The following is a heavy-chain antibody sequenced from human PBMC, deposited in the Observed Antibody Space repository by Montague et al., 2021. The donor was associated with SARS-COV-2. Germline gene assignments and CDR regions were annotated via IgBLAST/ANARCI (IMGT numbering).Heavy chain of an antibody. D-gene: IGHD1-26*01. CDR2: IRTTGHT. CDR1: GASISTGIYY. CDR3: ARFGSGTLEFDL. V-gene: IGHV4-61*02. Sequence: TLSLTCTVSGASISTGIYYWSWIRQPAGKGLEWIGRIRTTGHTDYNSSLESRVFMSVYTSTNQFSLSLTSVTAADTAVYFCARFGSGTLEFDLWGQGTLVTVSS. J-gene: IGHJ4*02.